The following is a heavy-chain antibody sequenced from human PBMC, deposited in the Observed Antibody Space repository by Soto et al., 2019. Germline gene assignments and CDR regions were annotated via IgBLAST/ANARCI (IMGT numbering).Heavy chain of an antibody. CDR3: ARDHDNYYYYYGMDV. V-gene: IGHV3-33*01. J-gene: IGHJ6*02. CDR1: GFSFSSYC. Sequence: GGSLTLSCAASGFSFSSYCLHWVRQAPGKGLEWVAVIWYDGSNKYYADSVKGRFTISRDNSKNTLYLQMNSLRAEDTAVYYCARDHDNYYYYYGMDVWGQGTTVTVSS. CDR2: IWYDGSNK.